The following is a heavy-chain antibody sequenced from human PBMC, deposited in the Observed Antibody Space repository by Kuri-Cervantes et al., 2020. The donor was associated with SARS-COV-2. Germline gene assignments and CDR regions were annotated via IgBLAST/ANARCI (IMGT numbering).Heavy chain of an antibody. D-gene: IGHD4-23*01. J-gene: IGHJ4*02. CDR2: IWYDGSNK. Sequence: GESLKISCAASGFTFSSYSMNWVRQAPGKGLEWVAAIWYDGSNKYYADSVKGRFTISRDNSKNTLYLQMNSLRAEDTAVYYCARVTPGGYWGQGTLVTVSS. V-gene: IGHV3-33*08. CDR3: ARVTPGGY. CDR1: GFTFSSYS.